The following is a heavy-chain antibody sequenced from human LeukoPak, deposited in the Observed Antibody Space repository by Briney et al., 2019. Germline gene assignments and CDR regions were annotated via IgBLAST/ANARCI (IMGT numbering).Heavy chain of an antibody. CDR2: IIPNTGGT. CDR1: GYTFTDHY. CDR3: ARGGYGLGGGGY. J-gene: IGHJ4*02. V-gene: IGHV1-2*02. D-gene: IGHD3-10*01. Sequence: ASVKVSCKASGYTFTDHYIHWVRRAPGQGLEWMGWIIPNTGGTSLAQKFQGRVTMTRDTSISTAYMELSSLTPDDTAVYYGARGGYGLGGGGYWGQGTLVTVSS.